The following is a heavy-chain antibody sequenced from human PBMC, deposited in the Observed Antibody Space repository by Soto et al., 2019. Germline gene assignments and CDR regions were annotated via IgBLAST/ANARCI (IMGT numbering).Heavy chain of an antibody. V-gene: IGHV1-69*12. J-gene: IGHJ6*02. Sequence: QVQLVQSGAEVKKPGSSVKVSCKVSGGTFSNYAIDWVRLAPGHGLEWMGGIVPIFGTTYYTQKFQGRATIIADDSTTPADLEMRSLRSEDTAIYYCARVEAVAGLYNYHGLDVWGPGTAVTVSS. CDR3: ARVEAVAGLYNYHGLDV. CDR2: IVPIFGTT. D-gene: IGHD6-19*01. CDR1: GGTFSNYA.